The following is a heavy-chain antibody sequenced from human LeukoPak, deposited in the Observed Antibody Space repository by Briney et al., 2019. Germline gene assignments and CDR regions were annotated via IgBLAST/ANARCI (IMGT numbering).Heavy chain of an antibody. J-gene: IGHJ4*02. Sequence: SETLSLTCTVSGASISSSSYYWGWIRQPPGKGLEWIGSICYSGSTYNNPSLKSRVTMSVDTSKNQFSLKLTAVTAADTAVYYCARIYYYDSSGYFYYFDYWGQGTLVTVSS. V-gene: IGHV4-39*01. CDR1: GASISSSSYY. CDR3: ARIYYYDSSGYFYYFDY. D-gene: IGHD3-22*01. CDR2: ICYSGST.